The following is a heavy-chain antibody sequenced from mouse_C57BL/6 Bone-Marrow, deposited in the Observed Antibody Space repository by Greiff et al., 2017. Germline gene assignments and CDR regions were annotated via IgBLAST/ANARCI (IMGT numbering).Heavy chain of an antibody. CDR1: GYAFSSYW. Sequence: QVQLQQSGAELVKPGASVKISCKASGYAFSSYWMNWVKQRPGKGLAWIGQIYPGDGDTNYNGKFKGKATLTADKSSSTAYMQLSSLTSEDSAVYFCARWGRETWFAYWGQGTLVTVSA. V-gene: IGHV1-80*01. CDR2: IYPGDGDT. J-gene: IGHJ3*01. CDR3: ARWGRETWFAY.